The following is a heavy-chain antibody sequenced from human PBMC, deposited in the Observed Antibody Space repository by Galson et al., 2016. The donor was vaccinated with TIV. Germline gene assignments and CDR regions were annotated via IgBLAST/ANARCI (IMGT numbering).Heavy chain of an antibody. V-gene: IGHV1-69*13. D-gene: IGHD5-18*01. CDR3: AKCRNTAMDTYYFYCGLDV. Sequence: SVKVSCKASGDTFSSFVISGVRQAPGQGLEWMGGIIPLFGEAHSAQKFQGRVTISADESTSTVYMELSGLGSGDTAMYYCAKCRNTAMDTYYFYCGLDVWGQGTTVTVSS. J-gene: IGHJ6*02. CDR2: IIPLFGEA. CDR1: GDTFSSFV.